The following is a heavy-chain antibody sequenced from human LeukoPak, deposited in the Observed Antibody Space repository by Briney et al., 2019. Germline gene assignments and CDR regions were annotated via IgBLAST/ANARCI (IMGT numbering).Heavy chain of an antibody. D-gene: IGHD6-19*01. J-gene: IGHJ5*02. V-gene: IGHV3-30*02. CDR1: GFTFSSYG. CDR3: AKADKWLVPAS. CDR2: IWSDGSNK. Sequence: GGSLRLSCAAPGFTFSSYGMHWVRQAPGKGLEWVAGIWSDGSNKYYADSLKGRFTISIDNSTNTLYLQMNSLRAEDTGVYYCAKADKWLVPASWGQGTLVTVSS.